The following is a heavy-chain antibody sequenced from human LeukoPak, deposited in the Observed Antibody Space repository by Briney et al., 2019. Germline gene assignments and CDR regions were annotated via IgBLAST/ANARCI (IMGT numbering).Heavy chain of an antibody. J-gene: IGHJ4*02. Sequence: EGSLRLSCAASGFTFSDYYMNWIRQAPGKGLEWVSYMSGRRNYTDYADSVKGRFTISRDNAKNSLYLHMNSLRVEDTAVYYCARESSSGLIIDYWGQGTLVTVSS. V-gene: IGHV3-11*06. CDR2: MSGRRNYT. CDR1: GFTFSDYY. CDR3: ARESSSGLIIDY. D-gene: IGHD6-19*01.